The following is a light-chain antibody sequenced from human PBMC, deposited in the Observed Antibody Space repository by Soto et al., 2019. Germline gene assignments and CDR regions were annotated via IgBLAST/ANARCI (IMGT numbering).Light chain of an antibody. J-gene: IGLJ1*01. Sequence: QSALPQPASGSGSPGQSITISCTGTSSDVGGYNYVSWYQQHSGKAPKLMIYDVSNRPSGVSNRFSGSKSGNTASLTISGLQAEDEADYYCGSYASSSTLYVFGTGTKVTVL. CDR2: DVS. CDR1: SSDVGGYNY. V-gene: IGLV2-14*01. CDR3: GSYASSSTLYV.